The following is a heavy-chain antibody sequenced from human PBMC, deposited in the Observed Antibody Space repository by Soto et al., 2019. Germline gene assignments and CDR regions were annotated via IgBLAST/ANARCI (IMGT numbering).Heavy chain of an antibody. CDR1: GFTFDDYA. V-gene: IGHV3-43D*03. CDR2: ISWDGGST. CDR3: AKDMWEWTIVRGVSPSYCMDV. Sequence: GGSLRLSCAASGFTFDDYAMHWVRQAPGKGLEWVSLISWDGGSTYYADSVKGRFTISRDNSKNSLYLQMNSLRAEDTALYYCAKDMWEWTIVRGVSPSYCMDVWGQGTTVTVSS. D-gene: IGHD3-10*01. J-gene: IGHJ6*02.